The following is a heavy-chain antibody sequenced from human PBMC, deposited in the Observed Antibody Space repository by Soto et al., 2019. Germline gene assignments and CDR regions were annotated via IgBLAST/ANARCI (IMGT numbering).Heavy chain of an antibody. J-gene: IGHJ4*02. V-gene: IGHV3-74*01. CDR2: TSTDGRIT. CDR1: GLIFSNYR. CDR3: ARDTDGLHY. Sequence: GGSLRLSCAASGLIFSNYRMPWVRHAPGKGLGWVSCTSTDGRITHYADSVKGRFTVSRDNAKNTLYLQMNSLRAEDTALYYCARDTDGLHYWGQGTMVTVSS.